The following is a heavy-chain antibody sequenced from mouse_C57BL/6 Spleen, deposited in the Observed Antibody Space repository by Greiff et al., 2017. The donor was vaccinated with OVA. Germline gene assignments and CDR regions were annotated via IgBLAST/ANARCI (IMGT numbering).Heavy chain of an antibody. Sequence: VQLQQPGAELVKPGASVKLSCKASGYTFTSYWMQWVKQRPGQGLEWIGEIDPSDSYTNYNQKFKGKATLTVDTSSSTAYMQLSSLTSEDSAVYYCALYYGSSYRWYFDVWGTGTTVTVSS. CDR3: ALYYGSSYRWYFDV. CDR1: GYTFTSYW. D-gene: IGHD1-1*01. J-gene: IGHJ1*03. CDR2: IDPSDSYT. V-gene: IGHV1-50*01.